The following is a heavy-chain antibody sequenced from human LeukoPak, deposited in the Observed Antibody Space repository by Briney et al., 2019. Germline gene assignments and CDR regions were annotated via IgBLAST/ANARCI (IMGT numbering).Heavy chain of an antibody. V-gene: IGHV3-53*01. Sequence: GGSLRLSCAASGFTVSSNYMSWVRQAPGKGLEWVSVIYSGGSTYYADSVKGRFTISRDNSKNTLYLQMNSLRAEDTAVYYCARVPYYYGSGSSNAFDIWGQGTMVTVSS. CDR3: ARVPYYYGSGSSNAFDI. CDR1: GFTVSSNY. J-gene: IGHJ3*02. CDR2: IYSGGST. D-gene: IGHD3-10*01.